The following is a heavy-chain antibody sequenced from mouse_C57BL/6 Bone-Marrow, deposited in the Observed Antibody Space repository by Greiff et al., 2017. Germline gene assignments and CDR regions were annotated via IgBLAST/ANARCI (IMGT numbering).Heavy chain of an antibody. Sequence: EVQLQQSGAELVKPGASVKLSCTASGFNIKDYYIHWVKQRTEQGLEWIGRIDPEDGETKYAPKFQDKATITADTSSNTAYLQLSSLTSEDTAVYYCTSSHIHYGTNYGGKGHTLTVST. CDR1: GFNIKDYY. D-gene: IGHD1-1*01. J-gene: IGHJ2*01. CDR3: TSSHIHYGTNY. CDR2: IDPEDGET. V-gene: IGHV14-2*01.